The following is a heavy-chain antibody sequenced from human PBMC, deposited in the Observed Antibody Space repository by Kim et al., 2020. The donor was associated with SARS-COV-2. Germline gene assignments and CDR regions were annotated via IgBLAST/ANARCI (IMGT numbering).Heavy chain of an antibody. Sequence: GGSLRLSCAASGFTFSDYYMSWIRQAPGKGLEWVSYISSSSSYTNYADSVKGRFTISRANAKNSLYLQMNSLRAEDTAVYYCARGGYDYVWGSYRDYYYYYGMDVWGQGTTVTVSS. V-gene: IGHV3-11*05. CDR2: ISSSSSYT. CDR3: ARGGYDYVWGSYRDYYYYYGMDV. CDR1: GFTFSDYY. J-gene: IGHJ6*02. D-gene: IGHD3-16*02.